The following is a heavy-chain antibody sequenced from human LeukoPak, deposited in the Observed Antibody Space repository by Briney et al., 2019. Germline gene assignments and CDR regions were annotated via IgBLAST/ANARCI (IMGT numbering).Heavy chain of an antibody. Sequence: SETLSLTCTVSGGSISSSYWSWIRQPPGKGLEWIGYIYYSGSTNYNPSLKSRVTMSVDTSKNQFSLKLSSVTAADTAVYYCAREVGLAGWSGPNDAFDIWGQGTMVTVSS. CDR3: AREVGLAGWSGPNDAFDI. D-gene: IGHD3-3*01. J-gene: IGHJ3*02. V-gene: IGHV4-59*12. CDR1: GGSISSSY. CDR2: IYYSGST.